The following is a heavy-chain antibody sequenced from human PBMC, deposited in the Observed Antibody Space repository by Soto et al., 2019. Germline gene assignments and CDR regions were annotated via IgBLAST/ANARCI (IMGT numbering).Heavy chain of an antibody. D-gene: IGHD3-10*01. CDR2: ISGRLGTT. CDR3: AKDRSWFVDFDS. Sequence: EVQLLESGGGLVQPGGSLRLSCAASGFTFSTSAMSWVRQPPGRGLEWVSAISGRLGTTYYAASVKGRFTISRDNSKSTLYLQLNSLRAEDTAVYFCAKDRSWFVDFDSWGQGTLVTVSS. V-gene: IGHV3-23*01. J-gene: IGHJ4*02. CDR1: GFTFSTSA.